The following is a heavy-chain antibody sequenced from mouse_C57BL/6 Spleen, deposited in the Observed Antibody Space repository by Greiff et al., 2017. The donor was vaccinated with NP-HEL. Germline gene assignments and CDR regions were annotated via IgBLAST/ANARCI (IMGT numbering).Heavy chain of an antibody. CDR3: ASGGSTVVALYYYAMDY. Sequence: QVHVKQPGAELVRPGTSVKLSCKASGYTFTSYWMHWVKQRPGQGLEWIGVIDPSDSYTNYNQKFKGKATLTVDTSSSTAYMQLSSLTSEDSAVYYCASGGSTVVALYYYAMDYWGQGTSVTVSS. D-gene: IGHD1-1*01. V-gene: IGHV1-59*01. CDR1: GYTFTSYW. CDR2: IDPSDSYT. J-gene: IGHJ4*01.